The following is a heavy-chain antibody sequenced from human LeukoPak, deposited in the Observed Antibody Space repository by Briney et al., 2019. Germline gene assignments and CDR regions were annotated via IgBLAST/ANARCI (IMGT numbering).Heavy chain of an antibody. CDR2: IYYSGCT. CDR1: GGPLSSYY. D-gene: IGHD3-3*01. V-gene: IGHV4-59*13. CDR3: ARDHYDLDAFHT. J-gene: IGHJ3*02. Sequence: SETLSLTCTVSGGPLSSYYWSWMRQPPGKGLEWIGYIYYSGCTKYNPSLKSRATISVDTSKNQFSLKLSFVTAEDTAIFDCARDHYDLDAFHTGAQGPMVPVSS.